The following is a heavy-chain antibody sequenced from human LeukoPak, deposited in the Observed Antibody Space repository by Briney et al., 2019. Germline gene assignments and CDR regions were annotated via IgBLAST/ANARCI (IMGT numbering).Heavy chain of an antibody. CDR3: RRKLIGGSYTSVRDS. Sequence: SETLSLTCTVSGGSISSGGYYWSWIRQHPGKGLEWIGYIYYSGSTYYNPSLKSRVTISVGTSKNQFSLKLSSVTAADTAVYYWRRKLIGGSYTSVRDSWGKG. V-gene: IGHV4-31*03. CDR1: GGSISSGGYY. CDR2: IYYSGST. D-gene: IGHD7-27*01. J-gene: IGHJ5*01.